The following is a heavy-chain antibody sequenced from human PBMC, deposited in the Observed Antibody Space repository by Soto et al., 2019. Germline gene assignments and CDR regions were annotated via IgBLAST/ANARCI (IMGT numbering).Heavy chain of an antibody. CDR1: GFPFSNYA. Sequence: QVQLVESGGGVVQPGGSLRLSCAASGFPFSNYAMHWVRQAPGKGLEWVAVISYDGTNKYYADSVKGRVTISRDNSKNTLYLQMNSLRPEDTAVYYCARGPAARRSYFDYWGQGTLVTVSS. V-gene: IGHV3-30-3*01. J-gene: IGHJ4*02. CDR3: ARGPAARRSYFDY. D-gene: IGHD6-6*01. CDR2: ISYDGTNK.